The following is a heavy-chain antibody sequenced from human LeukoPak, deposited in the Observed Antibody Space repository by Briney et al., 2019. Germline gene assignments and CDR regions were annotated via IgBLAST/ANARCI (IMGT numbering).Heavy chain of an antibody. Sequence: PSETPSLTCTVSGVSITTHYWSWLRQPPGKELEWIAYMTDSETTKNNPSLKSRITLSADTSKNQFSLSLSSVTEADTAVYFCATIKSGYPFGYFDFWGQGILVTVSS. J-gene: IGHJ4*02. CDR2: MTDSETT. CDR3: ATIKSGYPFGYFDF. V-gene: IGHV4-59*11. D-gene: IGHD5-18*01. CDR1: GVSITTHY.